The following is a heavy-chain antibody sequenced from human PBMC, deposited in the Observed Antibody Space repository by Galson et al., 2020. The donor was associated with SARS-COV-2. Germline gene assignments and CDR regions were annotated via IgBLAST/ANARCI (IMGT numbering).Heavy chain of an antibody. CDR1: GFTFSSYA. CDR2: ISYDGSNK. D-gene: IGHD2-15*01. J-gene: IGHJ6*02. Sequence: GGSLRLSCAASGFTFSSYAMHWVRQAPGKGLEWVAVISYDGSNKYYADSVKGRFTISRDNSKNTLYLQMNSLRAEDTAVYYCASSCYSHYYYYYYGMDVWGQGTTVTVSS. CDR3: ASSCYSHYYYYYYGMDV. V-gene: IGHV3-30-3*01.